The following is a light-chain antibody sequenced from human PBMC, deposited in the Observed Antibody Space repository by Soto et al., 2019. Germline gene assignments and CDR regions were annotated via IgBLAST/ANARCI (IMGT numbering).Light chain of an antibody. V-gene: IGLV2-8*01. CDR2: EVS. CDR3: CSYAGINDYV. CDR1: SSDVGGYNY. J-gene: IGLJ1*01. Sequence: QSVLTQPPSASGSPGQSVAISCTGSSSDVGGYNYVSWYQQYPGKAPKLMIYEVSKRPSGVPDRFSGSKSGNTASPTVSGLQAEDEADYYCCSYAGINDYVFGTGTKVTVL.